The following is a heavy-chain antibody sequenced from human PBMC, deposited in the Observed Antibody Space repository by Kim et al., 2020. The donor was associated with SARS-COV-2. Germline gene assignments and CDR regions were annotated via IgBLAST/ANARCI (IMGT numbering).Heavy chain of an antibody. J-gene: IGHJ3*02. Sequence: NKPYAVFVKGRFTVPRDNAKSSLYLQMNTVGDEDTAVYYCARVRDSAFDIWGQGTMVIVSS. V-gene: IGHV3-11*06. CDR2: NK. CDR3: ARVRDSAFDI. D-gene: IGHD3-3*01.